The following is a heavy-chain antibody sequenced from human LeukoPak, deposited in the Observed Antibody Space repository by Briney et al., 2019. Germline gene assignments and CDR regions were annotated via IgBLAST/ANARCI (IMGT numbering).Heavy chain of an antibody. V-gene: IGHV4-39*01. CDR2: IYYSGST. CDR1: GGSISSGSYY. J-gene: IGHJ4*02. Sequence: SETLSLTCTVSGGSISSGSYYWGWIRQPPGKGLEWIGSIYYSGSTYYNPSLKSRVTISVDTSKNQFSLKLSSVTAADTAVYYCARSMGREFDYWGQGTLVTVSS. CDR3: ARSMGREFDY. D-gene: IGHD3-10*01.